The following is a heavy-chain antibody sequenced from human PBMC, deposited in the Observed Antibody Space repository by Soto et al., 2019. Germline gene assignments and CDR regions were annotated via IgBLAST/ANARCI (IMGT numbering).Heavy chain of an antibody. Sequence: SETLSVTCTVSGGSISSSSDYWGWIRQPPGKGLEWIGSIYYSGSTYYNPSLKSRVTISVDTSKNQFSLKLSSVTAADTAVYYCARHSGDIVLMVYPNWFAPWGQGTLVTVSS. CDR2: IYYSGST. D-gene: IGHD2-8*01. V-gene: IGHV4-39*01. CDR1: GGSISSSSDY. CDR3: ARHSGDIVLMVYPNWFAP. J-gene: IGHJ5*02.